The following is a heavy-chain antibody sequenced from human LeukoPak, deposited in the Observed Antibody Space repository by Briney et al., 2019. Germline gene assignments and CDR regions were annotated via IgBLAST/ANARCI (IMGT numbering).Heavy chain of an antibody. V-gene: IGHV3-7*01. CDR1: EFTLRSYW. J-gene: IGHJ4*02. D-gene: IGHD4-17*01. CDR3: ARDLGGDLFDY. Sequence: GGSLRLSCAASEFTLRSYWVEWVRQAPGKGLEWVANIKQDGSEKYYVDSVKGRFAISRDNAKNSLYLQMNSLRAEDTAVYYCARDLGGDLFDYWGQGTLVTVSS. CDR2: IKQDGSEK.